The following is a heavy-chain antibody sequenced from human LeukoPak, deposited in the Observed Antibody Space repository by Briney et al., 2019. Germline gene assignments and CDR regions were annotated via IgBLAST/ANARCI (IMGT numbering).Heavy chain of an antibody. CDR3: ARDSGRGYFDY. D-gene: IGHD1-14*01. Sequence: PGGSLRLSCAASGFTVSSNYMSWVRQAPGKGLEWVSVIYSGGSTYYADSVKGRFTISRDNSKNTLYLQMNSLRAEDTTVYYCARDSGRGYFDYWGHGTLVTVSS. CDR1: GFTVSSNY. V-gene: IGHV3-53*01. CDR2: IYSGGST. J-gene: IGHJ4*01.